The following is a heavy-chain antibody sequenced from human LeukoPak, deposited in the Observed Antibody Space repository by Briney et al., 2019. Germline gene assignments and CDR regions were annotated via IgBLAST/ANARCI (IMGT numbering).Heavy chain of an antibody. J-gene: IGHJ4*02. V-gene: IGHV4-59*08. CDR2: IYYSGST. Sequence: SETLSLTCTVSGGSISSYYWSWIRQPPGKGLEWIGYIYYSGSTNYNPSLKSRVTISVDTSKNQFSLKLSSVTAADTAVYYCARQPRATAYFDYWGQGTLVTVSS. CDR1: GGSISSYY. CDR3: ARQPRATAYFDY.